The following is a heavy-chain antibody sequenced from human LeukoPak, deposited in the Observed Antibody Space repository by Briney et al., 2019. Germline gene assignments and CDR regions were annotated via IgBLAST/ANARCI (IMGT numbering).Heavy chain of an antibody. CDR1: GGSFSGYY. J-gene: IGHJ4*02. CDR2: INHSGST. V-gene: IGHV4-34*01. D-gene: IGHD3-10*01. Sequence: SETLSLTCAVYGGSFSGYYWSWIRQPPGKGLEWIGEINHSGSTNYNPSLKSRVTISVDTSKNQFSLKLSSVTAADTAVYYCARGGRYYGSGSYYNSDYWGQGTLVTVSS. CDR3: ARGGRYYGSGSYYNSDY.